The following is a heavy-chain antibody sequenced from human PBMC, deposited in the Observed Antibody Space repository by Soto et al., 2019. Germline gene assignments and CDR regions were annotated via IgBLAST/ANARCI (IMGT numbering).Heavy chain of an antibody. CDR1: GFTFSSYA. D-gene: IGHD6-19*01. J-gene: IGHJ3*02. CDR3: AKTGEQWLDDAFDI. Sequence: EVQLLESGGGLVQPGGSLRLSCAASGFTFSSYAMSWVRQALGKVLEWVSAISGSGGSTDYADSVKGRFTISRDNSKNTLDLQMNSVRAEDTAVYYCAKTGEQWLDDAFDIWGQGTMVTVSS. CDR2: ISGSGGST. V-gene: IGHV3-23*01.